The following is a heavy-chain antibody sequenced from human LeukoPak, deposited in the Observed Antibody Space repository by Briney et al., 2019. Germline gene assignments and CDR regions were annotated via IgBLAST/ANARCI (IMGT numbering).Heavy chain of an antibody. J-gene: IGHJ4*02. CDR2: ISGSNSYI. Sequence: GESLRLSCAASGFTFSSYTMHWIRQAPGKGLEWVSSISGSNSYIFYADSVKGRFTVSRDNAKDSLYLQMNSLRAEDTAVYYCARALTTLTYEGYWGQGTLVTVSS. D-gene: IGHD1-1*01. CDR1: GFTFSSYT. CDR3: ARALTTLTYEGY. V-gene: IGHV3-21*01.